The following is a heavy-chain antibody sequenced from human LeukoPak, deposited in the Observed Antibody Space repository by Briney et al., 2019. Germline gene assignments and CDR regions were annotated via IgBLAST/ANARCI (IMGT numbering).Heavy chain of an antibody. CDR2: INPSGGST. CDR1: GYTFTSYY. J-gene: IGHJ6*02. D-gene: IGHD3-10*01. V-gene: IGHV1-46*01. Sequence: ASVKVSCKASGYTFTSYYMHWVRQAPGQGLEWMGIINPSGGSTSYAQKFQGRVTMTRDTSTSTVYMEPSSLRAEDTAVYYCARDRPVWFGELPYYYYYGMDVWGQGTTVTVSS. CDR3: ARDRPVWFGELPYYYYYGMDV.